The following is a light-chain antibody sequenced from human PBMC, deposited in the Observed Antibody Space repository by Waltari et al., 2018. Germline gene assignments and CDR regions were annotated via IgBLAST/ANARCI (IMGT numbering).Light chain of an antibody. CDR1: QNLLHTNGYNY. CDR2: LGS. Sequence: DIVVTQSPLSLPVTPGEPASISCRSSQNLLHTNGYNYLDWYLQKPGQPPQLLIFLGSNRASGVPDRFSGSGSGTEFTLKISREEAEDVGVYYCMQALQSPWSFGQGTKVEIK. CDR3: MQALQSPWS. J-gene: IGKJ1*01. V-gene: IGKV2-28*01.